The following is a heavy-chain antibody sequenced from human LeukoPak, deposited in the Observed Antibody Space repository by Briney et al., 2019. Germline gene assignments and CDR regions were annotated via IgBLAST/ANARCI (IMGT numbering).Heavy chain of an antibody. V-gene: IGHV4-59*01. J-gene: IGHJ4*02. CDR3: ATSVGDFWRGYPRSYFDY. CDR2: IYYSGST. D-gene: IGHD3-3*01. Sequence: SETLSLTCTVSGGSISSYYWSWIRQPPGKGLEWIGYIYYSGSTNYNPSLKSRVTISVDTSKNQFSLRLSSVTAADTAVYYCATSVGDFWRGYPRSYFDYWGQGTLVTVSS. CDR1: GGSISSYY.